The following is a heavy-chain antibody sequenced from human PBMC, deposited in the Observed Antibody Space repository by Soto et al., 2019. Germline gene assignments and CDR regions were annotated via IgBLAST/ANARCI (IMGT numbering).Heavy chain of an antibody. CDR2: ISGSGGST. CDR1: GFTFSSYA. V-gene: IGHV3-23*01. CDR3: AKDLGGSGFVRYCSGGSCYGWDY. J-gene: IGHJ4*02. Sequence: EVQLLESGGGLVQPGGSLRLSCAASGFTFSSYAMSWVRQAPGKGLEWVSAISGSGGSTYYADSVKGRFTISRDNSKNTLYLQMNSLRAEDTAVYYCAKDLGGSGFVRYCSGGSCYGWDYWGQGTLVTVSS. D-gene: IGHD2-15*01.